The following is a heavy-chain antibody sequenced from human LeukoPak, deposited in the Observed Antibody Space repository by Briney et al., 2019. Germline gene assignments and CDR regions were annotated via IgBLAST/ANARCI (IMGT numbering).Heavy chain of an antibody. J-gene: IGHJ4*02. V-gene: IGHV1-2*02. CDR1: GYTFTGNY. D-gene: IGHD5/OR15-5a*01. CDR2: IYPNSGAT. Sequence: ASVTVSCEASGYTFTGNYIHWVRQAPGRGLEWMGWIYPNSGATSYARNFQGRVTMTRDTSINTAYMELSGLRSDDTAIYYCGSDRDMSTWGEGSMVTVSS. CDR3: GSDRDMST.